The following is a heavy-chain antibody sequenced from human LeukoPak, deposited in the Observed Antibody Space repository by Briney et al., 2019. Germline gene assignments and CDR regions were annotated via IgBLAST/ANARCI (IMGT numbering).Heavy chain of an antibody. CDR3: ARGVTALMDV. J-gene: IGHJ6*03. CDR1: GGSISSSSYY. D-gene: IGHD4-11*01. Sequence: SETLSLTCTVSGGSISSSSYYWGWIRQPPGKGLEWIGSIYYSGSTYYNPSLKSRVTISVDTSKNQFSLKLTSVTAADTALYYCARGVTALMDVWGKGTTVTVSS. V-gene: IGHV4-39*07. CDR2: IYYSGST.